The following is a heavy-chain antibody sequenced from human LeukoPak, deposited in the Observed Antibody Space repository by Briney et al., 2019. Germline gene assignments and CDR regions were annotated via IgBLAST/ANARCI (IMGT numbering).Heavy chain of an antibody. D-gene: IGHD6-19*01. J-gene: IGHJ4*02. V-gene: IGHV3-11*06. CDR2: ISSSSSNT. CDR3: ARGKYSSGWFDY. CDR1: GFTFSDYY. Sequence: GGSLRLSCAASGFTFSDYYMSWIRQAPGKGLEWVAYISSSSSNTKYADSVKGRFTISRDNGKNSLYLQMNSLRVEDTAVYYCARGKYSSGWFDYWGQGTLVTVSS.